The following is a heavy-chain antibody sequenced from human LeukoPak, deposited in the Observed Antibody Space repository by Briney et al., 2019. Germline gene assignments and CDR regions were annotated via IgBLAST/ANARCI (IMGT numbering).Heavy chain of an antibody. J-gene: IGHJ4*02. Sequence: GGSLRLSCAASGFTLSSSAMSWVRQAPGKGLEWVSGIGASGGSTYYADSVKGRFTISRDNSKNTLYLQMNSLRTEDTAVYYCAKAEGYDILTGLDYWGQGTLVTVSS. V-gene: IGHV3-23*01. CDR3: AKAEGYDILTGLDY. CDR1: GFTLSSSA. D-gene: IGHD3-9*01. CDR2: IGASGGST.